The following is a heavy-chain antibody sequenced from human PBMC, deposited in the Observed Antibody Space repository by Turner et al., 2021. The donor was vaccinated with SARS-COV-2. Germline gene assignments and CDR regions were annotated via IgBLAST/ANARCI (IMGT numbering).Heavy chain of an antibody. CDR1: GFTFSSYA. Sequence: QVQLVESGGGVVQLGRSLRLSCAASGFTFSSYAMHWVRQAPGKGLEWVAVISYDGSNKYYADSVKGRFTISRDNSKNTLYLQMNSLRAEDTAVYYCARGFSGNYYYFDYWGQGTLVTVSS. CDR2: ISYDGSNK. J-gene: IGHJ4*02. V-gene: IGHV3-30-3*01. CDR3: ARGFSGNYYYFDY. D-gene: IGHD1-26*01.